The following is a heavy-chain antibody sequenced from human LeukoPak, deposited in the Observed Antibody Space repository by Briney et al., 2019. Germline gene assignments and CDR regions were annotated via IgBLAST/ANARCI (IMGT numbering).Heavy chain of an antibody. CDR1: GFTFNSYW. Sequence: PGGSLRLSCAASGFTFNSYWMSWVRQAPGKGLEWVANIKQDGSEKYYVDSVKGRFTISRDNAKNSLYLQMNSLRAEDTAVYYCARASIDCSGTSCYYWFDPWGQGTLVSVSS. V-gene: IGHV3-7*01. D-gene: IGHD2-2*01. CDR3: ARASIDCSGTSCYYWFDP. J-gene: IGHJ5*02. CDR2: IKQDGSEK.